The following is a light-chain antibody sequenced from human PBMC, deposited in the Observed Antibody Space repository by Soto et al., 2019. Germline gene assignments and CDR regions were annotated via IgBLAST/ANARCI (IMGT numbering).Light chain of an antibody. Sequence: AVRITQSPSLLSPSTGDRVTITCLANQGSSCYLAWYQQKPGKAPKLLIYAASSLQSGVPSRFSGSGSGTEFTLTISSLQPDDFATYYCQQYSSYFWTFGQGTKVDI. J-gene: IGKJ1*01. V-gene: IGKV1-8*01. CDR2: AAS. CDR1: QGSSCY. CDR3: QQYSSYFWT.